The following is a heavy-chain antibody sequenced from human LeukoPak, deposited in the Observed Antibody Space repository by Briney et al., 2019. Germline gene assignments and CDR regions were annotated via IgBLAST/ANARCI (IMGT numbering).Heavy chain of an antibody. Sequence: GGSLRLSCAASGFTFNTYTLNWVRQAPGEGLEWVSAISASGSSAYYADSVKGRFTISRDDSNTLYLQMNSLRADDTAVYYCAKGRVVWTTEGPFDYWGQGTLVTVSS. D-gene: IGHD3/OR15-3a*01. CDR1: GFTFNTYT. CDR3: AKGRVVWTTEGPFDY. V-gene: IGHV3-23*01. CDR2: ISASGSSA. J-gene: IGHJ4*02.